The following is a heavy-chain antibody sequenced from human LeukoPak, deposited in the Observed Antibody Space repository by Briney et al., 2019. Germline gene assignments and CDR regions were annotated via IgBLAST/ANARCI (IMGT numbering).Heavy chain of an antibody. Sequence: GGSLRLSCAASGFTFSSYWMHWVRQAPGKGLVWVSRIFNPGGATAYVDSVKGRFTISRDNAENTLSLQMNSLRVEDTAVYYCVRVNCAGDCTSRDWYFDLWGRGTLVVVSS. V-gene: IGHV3-74*01. J-gene: IGHJ2*01. CDR1: GFTFSSYW. CDR2: IFNPGGAT. CDR3: VRVNCAGDCTSRDWYFDL. D-gene: IGHD2-21*02.